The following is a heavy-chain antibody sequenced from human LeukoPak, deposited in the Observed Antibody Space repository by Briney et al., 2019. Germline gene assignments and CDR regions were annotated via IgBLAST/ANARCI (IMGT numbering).Heavy chain of an antibody. V-gene: IGHV3-73*01. CDR1: GFTFSDSD. CDR3: TTYRSGHY. CDR2: ITTKRSNYAT. J-gene: IGHJ4*02. D-gene: IGHD6-19*01. Sequence: PGGSLRFSCAASGFTFSDSDIHWVRQASGKGLEWVGRITTKRSNYATAYTASVKGRFTISRHDSENTAYLQMNSLKTEDTALYYCTTYRSGHYWGQGTLVTVSS.